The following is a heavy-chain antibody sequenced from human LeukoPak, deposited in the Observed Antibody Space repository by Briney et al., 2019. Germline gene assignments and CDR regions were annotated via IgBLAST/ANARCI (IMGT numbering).Heavy chain of an antibody. J-gene: IGHJ4*02. CDR2: IIPIFGTA. CDR1: GGTFSSYA. CDR3: ARDPRHDIVATRGFDY. V-gene: IGHV1-69*01. D-gene: IGHD5-12*01. Sequence: ASVKVSCKASGGTFSSYAISWVRQAPGQGLEWMGGIIPIFGTANYAQKFQGRVTITADESTSTAYMELSSLRFEDTAVYYCARDPRHDIVATRGFDYWGQGTLVTVSS.